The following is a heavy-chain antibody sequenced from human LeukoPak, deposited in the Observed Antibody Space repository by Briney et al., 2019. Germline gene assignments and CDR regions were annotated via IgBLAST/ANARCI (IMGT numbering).Heavy chain of an antibody. CDR2: ISSSSSTI. Sequence: PGGSLRRSCAASGFTFSSYSMNWVRQAPGKGLEWVSYISSSSSTIYYADSVKGRFTISRDNAKNSLYLQMNSLRAEDTAVYYCARCPPKYGSGIYAFDIWGQGTMVTVSS. V-gene: IGHV3-48*01. J-gene: IGHJ3*02. CDR3: ARCPPKYGSGIYAFDI. CDR1: GFTFSSYS. D-gene: IGHD3-10*01.